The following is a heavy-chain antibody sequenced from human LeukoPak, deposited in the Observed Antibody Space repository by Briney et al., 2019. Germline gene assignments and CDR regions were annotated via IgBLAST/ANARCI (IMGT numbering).Heavy chain of an antibody. V-gene: IGHV4-59*01. J-gene: IGHJ3*02. CDR3: ARAPYSSGWWFSAFDI. CDR2: IYYSGST. CDR1: GGSISSYY. Sequence: PSEALSLTCTVSGGSISSYYWSWIRRPPGKGLEWIGYIYYSGSTNYNPSLKSRVTISVDTSKNQFSLKLSSVTAADTAVYYCARAPYSSGWWFSAFDIWGQGTMVTVSS. D-gene: IGHD6-19*01.